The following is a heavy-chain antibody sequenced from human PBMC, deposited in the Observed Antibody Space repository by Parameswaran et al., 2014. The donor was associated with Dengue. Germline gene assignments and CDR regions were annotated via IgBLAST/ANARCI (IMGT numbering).Heavy chain of an antibody. CDR2: IYPGDSDT. J-gene: IGHJ4*02. D-gene: IGHD6-13*01. Sequence: VRQAPGKGLEWMGIIYPGDSDTRYSPSFQGQVTISADKSISTAYLQWSSLKASDTAMYYCASSYSSSWHGGFDYWGQGTLVTVSS. V-gene: IGHV5-51*01. CDR3: ASSYSSSWHGGFDY.